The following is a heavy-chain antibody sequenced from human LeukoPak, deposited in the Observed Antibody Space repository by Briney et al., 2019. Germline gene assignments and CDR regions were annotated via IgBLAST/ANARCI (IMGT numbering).Heavy chain of an antibody. CDR2: IYPGDSDT. CDR1: GYRFTSYW. Sequence: GESLKISCKGSGYRFTSYWIGWVRQMPGKGLEWMGFIYPGDSDTRYSPSFQGQVTISADKSMSTAYLQRSSLKASDTAMCYCARRRGRYSGDAFDIWGQGTMVTVSP. V-gene: IGHV5-51*01. J-gene: IGHJ3*02. CDR3: ARRRGRYSGDAFDI. D-gene: IGHD1-26*01.